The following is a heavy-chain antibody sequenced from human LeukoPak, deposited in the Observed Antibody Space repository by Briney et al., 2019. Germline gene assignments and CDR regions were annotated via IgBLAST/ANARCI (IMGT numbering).Heavy chain of an antibody. D-gene: IGHD4-17*01. CDR1: GFTFSSYW. CDR2: INSDGSST. V-gene: IGHV3-74*01. Sequence: GGSLRLSCAASGFTFSSYWTHWVRQAPGKGLVWVSRINSDGSSTSYADSVKGRFTISRDNAKNTLYLQMNSLRAEDTAVYYCAREHAYGDRKAGDYWGQGTLVTVSS. J-gene: IGHJ4*02. CDR3: AREHAYGDRKAGDY.